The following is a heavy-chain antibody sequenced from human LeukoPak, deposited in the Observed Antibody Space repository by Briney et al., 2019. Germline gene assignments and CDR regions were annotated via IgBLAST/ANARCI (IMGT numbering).Heavy chain of an antibody. CDR3: ARVPSLWEYFCVSGSSQYYFDY. Sequence: SETLSLTCTVSGGSISSSSYYWGWIRQPPGKGLEWIGSIYYSGSTYYNPSLKSRVTISVDTSKNQFSLKLSSVTAADTAVYYCARVPSLWEYFCVSGSSQYYFDYWGQGTLVTVSS. CDR1: GGSISSSSYY. J-gene: IGHJ4*02. CDR2: IYYSGST. D-gene: IGHD3-10*01. V-gene: IGHV4-39*01.